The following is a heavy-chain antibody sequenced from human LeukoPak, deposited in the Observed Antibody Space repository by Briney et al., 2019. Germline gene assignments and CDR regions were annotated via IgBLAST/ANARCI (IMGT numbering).Heavy chain of an antibody. Sequence: GGSLRLSCAASRFTFGIYSMNWVRQAPGKGLEWVSYISTTSSTIYYADSVKGRFTMSRDNAKSSLYLQMDSLRDEDTAVYYCARGKEKWLDHFDYWGQGSLVTVSS. V-gene: IGHV3-48*02. CDR1: RFTFGIYS. J-gene: IGHJ4*02. CDR3: ARGKEKWLDHFDY. CDR2: ISTTSSTI. D-gene: IGHD6-19*01.